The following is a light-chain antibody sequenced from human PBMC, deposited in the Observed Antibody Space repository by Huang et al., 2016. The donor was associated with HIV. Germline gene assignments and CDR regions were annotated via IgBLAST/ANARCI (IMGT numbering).Light chain of an antibody. Sequence: EIEMTQSPAILSVSPGERATLSCRASQSVNSDVAWYLQKPGQAPMLLIYGASTRAIGIPAKFNGTGSGTEFSLSISNLQSDDFGVYYCQQYNDWPPLTFGGGTKVEI. J-gene: IGKJ4*01. CDR3: QQYNDWPPLT. V-gene: IGKV3-15*01. CDR1: QSVNSD. CDR2: GAS.